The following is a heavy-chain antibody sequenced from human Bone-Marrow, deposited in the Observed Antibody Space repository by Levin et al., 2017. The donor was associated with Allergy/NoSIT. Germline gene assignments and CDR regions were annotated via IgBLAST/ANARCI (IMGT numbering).Heavy chain of an antibody. CDR2: ISSSSSTI. CDR3: ASNGSPQGAVAAGGY. Sequence: GESLKISCAASGFTFSSYSMNWVRQAPGKGLEWVSYISSSSSTIYYADSVKGRFTISRDNAKNSLYLQMNSLRAEDTAVYYCASNGSPQGAVAAGGYWGQGTLVTVSS. D-gene: IGHD6-19*01. J-gene: IGHJ4*02. CDR1: GFTFSSYS. V-gene: IGHV3-48*01.